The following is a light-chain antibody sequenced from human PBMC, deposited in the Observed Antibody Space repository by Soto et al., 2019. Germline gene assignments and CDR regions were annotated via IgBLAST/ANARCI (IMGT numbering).Light chain of an antibody. CDR2: YDS. J-gene: IGLJ2*01. V-gene: IGLV3-21*04. CDR1: NIGSKS. Sequence: SYELTQPPSVSVAPGKTARITCGGNNIGSKSVYWYQQKPGQAPVLVIYYDSDRPSGIPERFSGSNSGNTATLTISRVEAGDEADYYCQVWDSSSDRDVVFGGGTKVTVL. CDR3: QVWDSSSDRDVV.